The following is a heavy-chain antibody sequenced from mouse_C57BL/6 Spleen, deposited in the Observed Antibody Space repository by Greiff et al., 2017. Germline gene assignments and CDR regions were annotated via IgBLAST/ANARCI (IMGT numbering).Heavy chain of an antibody. CDR3: ARGGIYYYGSSPYYYAMDC. CDR2: IYPGSGST. Sequence: QVQLQQPGAELVKPGASVKMSCKASGYTFTSYWITWVKQRPGQGLEWIGDIYPGSGSTNYNEKFKSKATLTVDTSSSTAYMQLSSLTSEDSAVYYCARGGIYYYGSSPYYYAMDCWGQGTSVTVSS. V-gene: IGHV1-55*01. CDR1: GYTFTSYW. D-gene: IGHD1-1*01. J-gene: IGHJ4*01.